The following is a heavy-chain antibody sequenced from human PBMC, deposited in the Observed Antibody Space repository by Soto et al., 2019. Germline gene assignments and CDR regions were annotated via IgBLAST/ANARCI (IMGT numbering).Heavy chain of an antibody. J-gene: IGHJ6*03. V-gene: IGHV3-48*01. CDR3: ARTGYCSSTSCYLYYYYYYMDV. CDR2: ISSSSTI. Sequence: GGSLRLSCAASGFTFSSYSMNWVRQAPGKGLEWVSYISSSSTIYYADSVKGRFTISRDNAKNSLYLQMNSLRAEDTAVYYCARTGYCSSTSCYLYYYYYYMDVWGKGTTVTVSS. D-gene: IGHD2-2*03. CDR1: GFTFSSYS.